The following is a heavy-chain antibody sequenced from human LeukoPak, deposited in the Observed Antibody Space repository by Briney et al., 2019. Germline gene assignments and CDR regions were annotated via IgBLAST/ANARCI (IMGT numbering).Heavy chain of an antibody. CDR2: INPNGGDT. V-gene: IGHV1-2*02. CDR3: ARTLYVAAVPGGLDY. CDR1: GYTFTGYY. Sequence: ASVKVSCKASGYTFTGYYIHWVRQAPGQGLEWMGWINPNGGDTNYAQKFQGRVTMTRDTSISTAYMALSRLKYDDTAVYYCARTLYVAAVPGGLDYWGQGTLVTVSS. D-gene: IGHD6-13*01. J-gene: IGHJ4*02.